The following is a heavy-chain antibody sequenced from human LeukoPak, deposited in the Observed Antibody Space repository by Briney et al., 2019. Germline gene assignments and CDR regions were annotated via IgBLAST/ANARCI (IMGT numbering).Heavy chain of an antibody. V-gene: IGHV1-69*13. CDR3: ARALGYDSSGYSDY. J-gene: IGHJ4*02. Sequence: ASVKVSFKASGGTFSSYAISWVRQAPGQGLEWMGGIIPIFGTANYAQKFQGRVTITADESTSTAYMELSSLRSEDTAVYYCARALGYDSSGYSDYWGQGTLVTVSS. D-gene: IGHD3-22*01. CDR2: IIPIFGTA. CDR1: GGTFSSYA.